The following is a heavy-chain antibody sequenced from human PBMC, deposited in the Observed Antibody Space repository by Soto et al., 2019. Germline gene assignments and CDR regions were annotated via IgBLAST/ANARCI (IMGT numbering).Heavy chain of an antibody. CDR1: GGSISSYY. CDR2: ISYSGST. D-gene: IGHD6-19*01. V-gene: IGHV4-59*01. Sequence: QVQLQESGPGLVKPSETLSLTCTVSGGSISSYYWSWIRQPPGKGLEWIGYISYSGSTNYNPSLKSRVTISVVTPKNQCSLKLSSVTAADTAVYYCARASPYSIGWDNWFDPWGQGTLVTVSS. CDR3: ARASPYSIGWDNWFDP. J-gene: IGHJ5*02.